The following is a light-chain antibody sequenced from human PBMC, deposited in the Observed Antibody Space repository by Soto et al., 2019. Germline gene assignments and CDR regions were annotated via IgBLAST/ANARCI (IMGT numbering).Light chain of an antibody. Sequence: DIQMAQSPSSLSASVGDTVTITCRASQTISSRLSWYQQKPGKAPTLLIYAASRLHSGVPSRFTGSGSGTDFTLTISGLQSEDFATYYCQQSHSRVTFGQGTKVDIK. CDR3: QQSHSRVT. CDR1: QTISSR. J-gene: IGKJ1*01. V-gene: IGKV1-39*01. CDR2: AAS.